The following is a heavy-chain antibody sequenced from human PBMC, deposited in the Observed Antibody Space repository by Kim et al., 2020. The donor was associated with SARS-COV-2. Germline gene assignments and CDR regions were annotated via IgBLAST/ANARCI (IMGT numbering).Heavy chain of an antibody. CDR2: ISSSSSYI. Sequence: GGSLRLSCAASGFTFSSYSMNWVRQAPGKGLEWVSSISSSSSYIYYADPVKGRFTISRDNAKNSLYLQMNSLRAEDTAVYYCARAGGLTYYYGMDVWGQGTTVTVSS. J-gene: IGHJ6*02. V-gene: IGHV3-21*01. CDR1: GFTFSSYS. D-gene: IGHD3-9*01. CDR3: ARAGGLTYYYGMDV.